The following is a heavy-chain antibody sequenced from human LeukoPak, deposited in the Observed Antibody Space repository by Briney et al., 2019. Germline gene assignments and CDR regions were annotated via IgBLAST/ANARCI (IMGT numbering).Heavy chain of an antibody. CDR2: TYYRSKWYN. J-gene: IGHJ4*02. CDR1: GNSVSSNSAA. D-gene: IGHD5-18*01. Sequence: SQTLSLTCAISGNSVSSNSAAWNWIRQSPSRGLEWLGRTYYRSKWYNDYAVSVKSRITINPDTSKSQFSLQLNSVTPEDTAVYYCARGGGSVDTAMDYWGQGTLVTVSS. V-gene: IGHV6-1*01. CDR3: ARGGGSVDTAMDY.